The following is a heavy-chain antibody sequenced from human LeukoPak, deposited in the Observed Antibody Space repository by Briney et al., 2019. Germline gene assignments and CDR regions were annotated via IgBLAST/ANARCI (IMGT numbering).Heavy chain of an antibody. V-gene: IGHV4-61*02. J-gene: IGHJ5*02. D-gene: IGHD1-26*01. CDR3: AREGGSYLPNWFDP. CDR1: GSSISSGSYY. CDR2: IYTSGST. Sequence: SQTLSLTCTVSGSSISSGSYYWSWPRQPAGKGLEWIGRIYTSGSTNYNPSPKSRVTISVDTSKHQFSLKLSSVTAADTAVYYCAREGGSYLPNWFDPWGQGTLVTVSS.